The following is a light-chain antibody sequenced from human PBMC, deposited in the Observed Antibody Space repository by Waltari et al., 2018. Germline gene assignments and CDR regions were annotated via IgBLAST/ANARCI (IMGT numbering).Light chain of an antibody. V-gene: IGKV4-1*01. CDR3: QQYDDNPRE. CDR1: QSVLFSPDHKNY. J-gene: IGKJ1*01. CDR2: WSS. Sequence: DIVMTQSPDSLTLSLGERATINCKSSQSVLFSPDHKNYLALYQQKPGQPPKMLIYWSSTRACGVAERFSGSGSATDVTLNISSLQREDAAVYYCQQYDDNPREFGQGTKVDIK.